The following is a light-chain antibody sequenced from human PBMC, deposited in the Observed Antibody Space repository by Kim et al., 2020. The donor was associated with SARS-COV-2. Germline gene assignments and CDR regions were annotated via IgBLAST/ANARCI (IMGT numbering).Light chain of an antibody. CDR1: KLGDKY. V-gene: IGLV3-1*01. CDR3: QAWDRGTAI. J-gene: IGLJ2*01. CDR2: EDT. Sequence: SGSPGQTASIACSGDKLGDKYACWYQQKPGQSPVLVIYEDTKRPSGIPERFSGSKSGNTATLTISGTQAMDEADYYCQAWDRGTAIFGGGTQLTVL.